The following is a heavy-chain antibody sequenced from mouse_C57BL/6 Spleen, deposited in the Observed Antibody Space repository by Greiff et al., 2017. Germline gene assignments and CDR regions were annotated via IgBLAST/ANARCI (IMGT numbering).Heavy chain of an antibody. CDR2: IYPSDSET. D-gene: IGHD4-1*01. CDR3: ARESNWGLDY. V-gene: IGHV1-61*01. CDR1: GYTFTSYW. Sequence: VKLQQPGAELVRPGSSVKLSCKASGYTFTSYWMDWVKQRPGQGLEWIGNIYPSDSETYYNQKFKDKATLTVDKSSTTAYMQLSSLTSDDAAVYYCARESNWGLDYWGQGTTLTVSS. J-gene: IGHJ2*01.